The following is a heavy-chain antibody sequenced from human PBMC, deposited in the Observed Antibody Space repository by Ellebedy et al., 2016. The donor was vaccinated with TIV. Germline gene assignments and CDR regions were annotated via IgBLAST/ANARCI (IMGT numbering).Heavy chain of an antibody. D-gene: IGHD6-19*01. CDR1: GYTFTGYY. J-gene: IGHJ4*02. Sequence: AASVKVSCKASGYTFTGYYMHWVRQAPGQGLEWMGWINPNSGGTKYAQKFQGRVTMTRETSISTAYMELSRLRSDDTAVYYCARDIENSSGYWGQGTLVTVSS. CDR2: INPNSGGT. V-gene: IGHV1-2*02. CDR3: ARDIENSSGY.